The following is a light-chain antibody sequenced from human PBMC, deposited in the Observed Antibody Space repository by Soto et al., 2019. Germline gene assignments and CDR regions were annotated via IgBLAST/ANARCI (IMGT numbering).Light chain of an antibody. CDR3: QQYRSFLQL. J-gene: IGKJ1*01. Sequence: DIQMTQSPSILSASVGDRVTITCRASQSINKYLAWYQQRPGRAPKLLIYDASSLEGGVPTRFSGSGSGTEFTLTISSQQPDDFATYYCQQYRSFLQLFGQVTKVEVK. CDR2: DAS. V-gene: IGKV1-5*01. CDR1: QSINKY.